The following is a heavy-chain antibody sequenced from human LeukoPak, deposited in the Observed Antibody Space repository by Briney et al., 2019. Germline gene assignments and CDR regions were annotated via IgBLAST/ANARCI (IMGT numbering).Heavy chain of an antibody. CDR3: ARESITGDRDFDY. V-gene: IGHV3-48*01. J-gene: IGHJ4*02. D-gene: IGHD7-27*01. CDR2: ISSGSRTI. Sequence: PGGSLRLSCAASGFTFSSYSMNWVRQAPGRGLEWGSYISSGSRTIFYGDSVKGRFTISRDNAKNSLYLLMNSLRADDTAVYYCARESITGDRDFDYWGQGTLITVSS. CDR1: GFTFSSYS.